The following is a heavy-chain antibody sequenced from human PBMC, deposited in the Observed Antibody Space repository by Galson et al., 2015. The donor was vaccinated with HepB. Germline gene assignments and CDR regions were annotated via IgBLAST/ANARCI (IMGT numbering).Heavy chain of an antibody. Sequence: SLRLSCAASGFTFSSYSMNWVRQAPGKGLEWVSSISSSSSYIYYADSVKGRFTISRDNAKNSLYLQMNSLRAEDTAVYYCARGRYCSSTSCPLSYMDVWGKGTTVTVSS. CDR3: ARGRYCSSTSCPLSYMDV. D-gene: IGHD2-2*01. V-gene: IGHV3-21*01. J-gene: IGHJ6*03. CDR2: ISSSSSYI. CDR1: GFTFSSYS.